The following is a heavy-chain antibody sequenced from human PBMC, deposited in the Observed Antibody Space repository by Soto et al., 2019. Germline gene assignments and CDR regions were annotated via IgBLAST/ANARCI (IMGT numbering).Heavy chain of an antibody. CDR1: GFTFSSYA. Sequence: GGSLRLSCAASGFTFSSYAMGWVRQAPGKGLEWVSTLTRSGTTPYAESVRGRFTISRDNSKNTLYMQMDDLRAEDTAVYYCVREFAPGSPNYDYWGLGSLVTVSS. V-gene: IGHV3-23*01. CDR2: LTRSGTT. J-gene: IGHJ4*02. D-gene: IGHD3-10*01. CDR3: VREFAPGSPNYDY.